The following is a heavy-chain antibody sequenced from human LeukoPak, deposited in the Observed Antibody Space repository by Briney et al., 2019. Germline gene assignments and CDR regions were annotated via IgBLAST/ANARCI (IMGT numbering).Heavy chain of an antibody. CDR1: GFTLSSYE. CDR3: VRDMQLST. J-gene: IGHJ3*01. D-gene: IGHD3-16*02. CDR2: ISYSGANS. V-gene: IGHV3-23*01. Sequence: PGGSLRLSCAASGFTLSSYEMNWVRQAPGEGLEWVSLISYSGANSYYTDSVRGRFTISRDNSKDTLFLQMNSLRAEDTAIYYCVRDMQLSTWGLGTMVTVSS.